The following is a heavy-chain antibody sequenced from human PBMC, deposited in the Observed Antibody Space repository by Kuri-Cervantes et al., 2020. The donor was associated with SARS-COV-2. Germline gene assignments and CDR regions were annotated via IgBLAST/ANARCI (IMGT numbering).Heavy chain of an antibody. D-gene: IGHD4-17*01. V-gene: IGHV4-34*01. CDR2: INHSGST. Sequence: ESLKISCAAYGGSLCGYYWRWIRPPPGKGLEWIREINHSGSTNYNPSLKSRVTISVDTSKNQFSLKLSYVTAADTAVYYCERRGPTTVTTFTSLAEVGFEHWGQGTLVTVSS. J-gene: IGHJ1*01. CDR3: ERRGPTTVTTFTSLAEVGFEH. CDR1: GGSLCGYY.